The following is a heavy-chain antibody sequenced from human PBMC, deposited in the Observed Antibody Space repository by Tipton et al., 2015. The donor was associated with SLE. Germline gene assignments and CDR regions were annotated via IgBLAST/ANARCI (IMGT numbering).Heavy chain of an antibody. Sequence: TLSLTCTVSGDSISGGKYHWSWVRQPPGKGLQWIGRVYPSGATDYNSSLKSRVTMSIDTSKDQFSLKLTSVTAADTAVYFCARDIYGSGSPLRYFDLWGQGTLVTVSS. CDR2: VYPSGAT. D-gene: IGHD3-10*01. J-gene: IGHJ4*02. V-gene: IGHV4-61*02. CDR1: GDSISGGKYH. CDR3: ARDIYGSGSPLRYFDL.